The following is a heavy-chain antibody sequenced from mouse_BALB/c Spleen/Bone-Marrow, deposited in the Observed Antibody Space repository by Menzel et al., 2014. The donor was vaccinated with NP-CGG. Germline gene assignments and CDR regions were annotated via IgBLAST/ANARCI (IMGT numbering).Heavy chain of an antibody. V-gene: IGHV14-4*02. CDR1: GFNIKDYY. CDR3: NAREAMDY. CDR2: IDPENGDT. Sequence: VQLQQSGAELVRSGASVKLSCTASGFNIKDYYTHWVKQRPEQGLEWIGWIDPENGDTEYAPKFQGKATMTADTSSNTTFLQHSSLTSEDTTVCYCNAREAMDYWGQGTSVTVSS. J-gene: IGHJ4*01.